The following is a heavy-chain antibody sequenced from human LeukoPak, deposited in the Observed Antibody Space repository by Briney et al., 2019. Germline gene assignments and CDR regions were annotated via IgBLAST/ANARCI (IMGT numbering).Heavy chain of an antibody. CDR3: ARDRGYSYGRVPNFDY. D-gene: IGHD5-18*01. V-gene: IGHV1-18*01. Sequence: ASVKVSCKASGYSFTSYGVSWVRQAPGQGLEWMGWISAYNGDTNYAQKFQGRVTMTTDTSTSTAYMELRSLTSDDTAVYYCARDRGYSYGRVPNFDYWGQGTLVTVSS. CDR2: ISAYNGDT. CDR1: GYSFTSYG. J-gene: IGHJ4*02.